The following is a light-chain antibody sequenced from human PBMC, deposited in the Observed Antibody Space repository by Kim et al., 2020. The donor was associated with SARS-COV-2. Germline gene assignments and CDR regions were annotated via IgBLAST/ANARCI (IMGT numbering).Light chain of an antibody. CDR3: QHYYGIPPFT. CDR1: QSIVYRSRSY. CDR2: WAS. V-gene: IGKV4-1*01. J-gene: IGKJ2*01. Sequence: DIVMTQSPDSLPVSLGERATINCKSSQSIVYRSRSYLAWYQQKPGQPPKLLIYWASTRESGVPDRFSGSGSGTDFTLTIGSLQAEDVAVYYCQHYYGIPPFTFGQGAKLEI.